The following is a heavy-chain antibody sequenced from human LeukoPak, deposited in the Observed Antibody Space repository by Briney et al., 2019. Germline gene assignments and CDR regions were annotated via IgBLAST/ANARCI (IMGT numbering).Heavy chain of an antibody. Sequence: NPGGSLRLSCAASGFTFSTYTMNWVRQAPGKGLEWVSSISSSSSYIYYADSVKGRFTISRDNAKNSLHLQMNSLRAEDTAVYYCVRIPNSANFPNWFDPWGQGTLVTVSS. J-gene: IGHJ5*02. V-gene: IGHV3-21*01. CDR3: VRIPNSANFPNWFDP. CDR1: GFTFSTYT. CDR2: ISSSSSYI. D-gene: IGHD4/OR15-4a*01.